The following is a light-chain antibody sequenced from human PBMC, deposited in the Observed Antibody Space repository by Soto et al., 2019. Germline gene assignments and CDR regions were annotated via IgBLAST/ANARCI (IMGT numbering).Light chain of an antibody. CDR3: QQYNTWPRT. Sequence: EIVMTQSPSTLSVSPWERATLSCRASQSVSSDLAWYHQKPGQAPRLLIYGASTRATGIPARFSGSGSGTEFTLTINSLQSEDFAVYYCQQYNTWPRTVGQGTKVDI. J-gene: IGKJ1*01. V-gene: IGKV3-15*01. CDR1: QSVSSD. CDR2: GAS.